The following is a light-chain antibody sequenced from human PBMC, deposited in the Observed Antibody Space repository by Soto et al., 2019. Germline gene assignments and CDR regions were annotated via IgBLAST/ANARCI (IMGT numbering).Light chain of an antibody. Sequence: DIQMTQSPSTLSASVGDRVTITCRASQSISRLLAWYQQKPGKAPKLLIYDASNLENGVPSRFSGSGSGTDFTLTISSLQPDDFATYYCQQYNSYSYTFGQGTKVDIK. CDR3: QQYNSYSYT. J-gene: IGKJ2*01. CDR1: QSISRL. V-gene: IGKV1-5*01. CDR2: DAS.